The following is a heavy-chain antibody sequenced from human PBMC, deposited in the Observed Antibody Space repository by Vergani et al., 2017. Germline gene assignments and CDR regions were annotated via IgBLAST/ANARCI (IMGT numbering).Heavy chain of an antibody. CDR2: ISGSGGNT. D-gene: IGHD2-2*01. V-gene: IGHV3-23*01. CDR1: GFTFSSYA. Sequence: EVQLLESGGGLVQPGGSPRLSCAASGFTFSSYAMSWVRQVPGKGLEWVSGISGSGGNTYYANSVKGRFTISRDNSKNTLYLQRNSLRADDTAVYYCAKGVYCSSTSCYEGRGYYYGMGVWGQGTTVTFSS. J-gene: IGHJ6*02. CDR3: AKGVYCSSTSCYEGRGYYYGMGV.